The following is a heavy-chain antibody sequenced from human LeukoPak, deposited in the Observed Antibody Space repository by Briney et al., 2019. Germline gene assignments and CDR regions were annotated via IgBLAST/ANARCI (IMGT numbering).Heavy chain of an antibody. J-gene: IGHJ4*02. V-gene: IGHV3-30-3*01. Sequence: GGSLRLSCAASGFTFSSYAMHWVRQAPGKGLEWVAVISYDGSNKYYADSVKGRFTISRDNSKNTLYLQMNSLRAEDTAVYYCARDPEGVVPAASFDYWGQGTLVTVSS. CDR2: ISYDGSNK. CDR1: GFTFSSYA. CDR3: ARDPEGVVPAASFDY. D-gene: IGHD2-2*01.